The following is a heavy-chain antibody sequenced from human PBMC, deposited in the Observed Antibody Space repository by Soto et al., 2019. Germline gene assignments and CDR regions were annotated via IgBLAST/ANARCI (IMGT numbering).Heavy chain of an antibody. Sequence: SETLSLTCAVSGYSISSGYYWGWIRQPPGKGLEWIGSIYHSGSTYYNPSLKSRVTISVDTSKNQFSLKLSSVTAADTAVYYCARDMDYYGSRNHNWFDPWGQGTLVTVSS. J-gene: IGHJ5*02. D-gene: IGHD3-10*01. CDR3: ARDMDYYGSRNHNWFDP. V-gene: IGHV4-38-2*02. CDR1: GYSISSGYY. CDR2: IYHSGST.